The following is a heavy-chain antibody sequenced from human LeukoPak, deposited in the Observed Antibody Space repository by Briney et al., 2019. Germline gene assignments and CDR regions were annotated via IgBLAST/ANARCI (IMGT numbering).Heavy chain of an antibody. CDR1: GFTFSSYG. CDR3: AKDGVGTSGWRI. J-gene: IGHJ4*02. CDR2: IWYDGSNK. D-gene: IGHD6-19*01. Sequence: SLRLSCAASGFTFSSYGMHWVRQAPGKGLEWVAFIWYDGSNKYYADSVKGRFTISRDNSKNTLHLQMNSLRGEDTAVNYCAKDGVGTSGWRIWGQGTLVT. V-gene: IGHV3-30*02.